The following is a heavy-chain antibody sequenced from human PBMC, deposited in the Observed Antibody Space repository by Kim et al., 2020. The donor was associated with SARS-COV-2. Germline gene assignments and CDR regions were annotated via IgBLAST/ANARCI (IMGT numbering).Heavy chain of an antibody. D-gene: IGHD1-26*01. CDR1: GGSISSGGYY. CDR2: IYYSGST. Sequence: SETLSLTCTVSGGSISSGGYYWSWIRQHPGKGLEWIGYIYYSGSTYYNPSLKSRVTISVDTSKNQFSLKLSSVTAADTAVYYCARTWRHSRWELPLDYWGQGTLVTVSS. J-gene: IGHJ4*02. CDR3: ARTWRHSRWELPLDY. V-gene: IGHV4-31*03.